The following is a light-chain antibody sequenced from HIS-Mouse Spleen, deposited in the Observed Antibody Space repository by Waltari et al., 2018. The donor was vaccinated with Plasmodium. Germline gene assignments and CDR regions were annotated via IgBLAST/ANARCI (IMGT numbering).Light chain of an antibody. CDR2: EDS. V-gene: IGLV3-10*01. Sequence: SYELTQPPSVSVSPGQTARITCPGDALPKKYAYWYQQKSCQAPVLVIYEDSKRPSGIPGRFSGCSSGTMATLIISGAQVDDEADYYCYSTDSSGNHRVFGGGTKLTVL. J-gene: IGLJ3*02. CDR1: ALPKKY. CDR3: YSTDSSGNHRV.